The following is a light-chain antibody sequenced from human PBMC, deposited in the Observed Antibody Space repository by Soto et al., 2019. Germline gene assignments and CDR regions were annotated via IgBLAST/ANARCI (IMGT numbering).Light chain of an antibody. V-gene: IGLV1-51*02. J-gene: IGLJ1*01. CDR1: SSNIANNY. Sequence: QSVLTPPPSLSAAPGQTVTISCSGSSSNIANNYVSWYQQLPGTAPKLLIYENDKRPSGIPDRFSGSKSGTSATLGITGLQTEDEADYYCGTWDSSLSAYVFGTGTKVTVL. CDR3: GTWDSSLSAYV. CDR2: END.